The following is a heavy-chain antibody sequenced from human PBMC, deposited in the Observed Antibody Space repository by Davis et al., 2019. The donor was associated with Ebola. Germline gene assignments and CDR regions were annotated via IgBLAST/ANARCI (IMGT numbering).Heavy chain of an antibody. CDR2: INAGNGNT. Sequence: ASVKVSCKASGYTFTTYPIHWVRQAPGQRLEWMGWINAGNGNTKYSQKFQGRVTITRDTSASTAYMELSSLRSEDTAVYYCARDGSGGSYKDDAFDIWGQGTMVTVSS. CDR1: GYTFTTYP. J-gene: IGHJ3*02. V-gene: IGHV1-3*01. CDR3: ARDGSGGSYKDDAFDI. D-gene: IGHD3-10*01.